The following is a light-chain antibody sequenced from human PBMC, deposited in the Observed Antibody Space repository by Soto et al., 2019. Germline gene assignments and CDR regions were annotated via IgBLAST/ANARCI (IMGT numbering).Light chain of an antibody. V-gene: IGKV3-20*01. CDR2: GAS. J-gene: IGKJ2*01. CDR3: QQYCSSPPMYT. CDR1: QSVSSSY. Sequence: EIVLTQSPGTLSLSPGERATLSCRASQSVSSSYLAWYQQKPGQAPRLLIYGASSRATGIPDRFSGSGSGTEFTLTISRLEPEDFAVYYCQQYCSSPPMYTFGQGTKLEIK.